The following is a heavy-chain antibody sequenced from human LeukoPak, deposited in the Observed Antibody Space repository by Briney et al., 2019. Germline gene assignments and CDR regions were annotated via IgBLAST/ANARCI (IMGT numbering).Heavy chain of an antibody. CDR1: GFTFSSYS. CDR3: ARDLESIAGIDY. V-gene: IGHV3-21*01. Sequence: GGSLRLSCAASGFTFSSYSMNWVRQAPGKGLEWVSSISSSSSYIYYADSVKGRFTISRGNAKNSLYLQMNSLRAEDTAVYYCARDLESIAGIDYWGQGTLVTVSS. J-gene: IGHJ4*02. D-gene: IGHD6-6*01. CDR2: ISSSSSYI.